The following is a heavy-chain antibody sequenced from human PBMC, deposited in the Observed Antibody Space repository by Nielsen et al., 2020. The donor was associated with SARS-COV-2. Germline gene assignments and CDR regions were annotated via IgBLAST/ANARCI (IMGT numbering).Heavy chain of an antibody. V-gene: IGHV1-2*06. D-gene: IGHD2-2*01. CDR2: INPNSGGT. Sequence: ASVKVSCKASGYTFTGYYMHWVRQAPGQGLEWMGRINPNSGGTNYAQKFQGRVTMTRDTSISTAYMELSRLRSDDTAVYYCARESCSSTSCYGFDYWGQGTLVTVSS. CDR1: GYTFTGYY. J-gene: IGHJ4*02. CDR3: ARESCSSTSCYGFDY.